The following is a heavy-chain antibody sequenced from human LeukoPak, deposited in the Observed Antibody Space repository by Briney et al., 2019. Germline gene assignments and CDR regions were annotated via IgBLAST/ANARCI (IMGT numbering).Heavy chain of an antibody. Sequence: PSGTLSLTCTVSGGSISSYYWSWIRQPPGKGLEWIGYIYYSGSTNYNPSLKSRVTISVDTSKNQFSLKLSSVTAADTAVYYCARVYDYVWGSYPPGAFDIWGQGTMVTVSS. CDR3: ARVYDYVWGSYPPGAFDI. J-gene: IGHJ3*02. V-gene: IGHV4-59*01. CDR1: GGSISSYY. CDR2: IYYSGST. D-gene: IGHD3-16*02.